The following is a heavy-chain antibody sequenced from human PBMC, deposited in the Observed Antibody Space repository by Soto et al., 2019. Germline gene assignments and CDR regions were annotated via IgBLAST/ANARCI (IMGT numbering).Heavy chain of an antibody. CDR1: GFTFSSYE. Sequence: GGSLRLSCAASGFTFSSYEMNWVRQAPGKGLEWVSYISSSGSTIYYADSVKGRFTISRDNAKNSLYLQMNSLRAEDTAVYYCARAALDCGGDCYIDYWGQGTLVTGSS. CDR3: ARAALDCGGDCYIDY. CDR2: ISSSGSTI. D-gene: IGHD2-21*02. J-gene: IGHJ4*02. V-gene: IGHV3-48*03.